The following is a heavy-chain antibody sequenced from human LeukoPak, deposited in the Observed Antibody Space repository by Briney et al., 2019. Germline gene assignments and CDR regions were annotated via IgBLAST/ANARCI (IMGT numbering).Heavy chain of an antibody. D-gene: IGHD3-22*01. CDR1: GGTFSSYA. Sequence: SVKVSCKASGGTFSSYAISWVRQAPGQGLEWMGRITPILGIANYAQKFQGRVTITADKSTSTAYMELSSLRSEDTAVYYCARDLSGSLDYWGQGTLVTVSS. CDR2: ITPILGIA. CDR3: ARDLSGSLDY. V-gene: IGHV1-69*04. J-gene: IGHJ4*02.